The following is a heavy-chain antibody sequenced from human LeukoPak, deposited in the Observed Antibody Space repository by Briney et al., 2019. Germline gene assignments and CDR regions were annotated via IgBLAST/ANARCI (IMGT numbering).Heavy chain of an antibody. D-gene: IGHD4-17*01. CDR1: ADSFSSHY. Sequence: SETLSLTCAVSADSFSSHYWTWIRQPPGKGLEWIGYISYIGSTNYNPSLKSRVTISIDTSKNQFSLKLSSVTAADTAVYCCARDLVTVTKGFDIWGQGTMVTVSS. CDR2: ISYIGST. V-gene: IGHV4-59*11. CDR3: ARDLVTVTKGFDI. J-gene: IGHJ3*02.